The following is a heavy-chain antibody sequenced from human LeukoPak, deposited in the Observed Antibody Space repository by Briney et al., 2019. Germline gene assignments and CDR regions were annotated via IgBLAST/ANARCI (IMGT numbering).Heavy chain of an antibody. J-gene: IGHJ4*02. CDR2: INPNSGGT. CDR3: ARQRFRITMVRGVIFSY. Sequence: ASVKVSCKASGYTFTGYYMHWVRQAPGQGLEWMGWINPNSGGTNYAQKFQGRVTMTRDTSISTAYMELSRLRSDDTAVYYCARQRFRITMVRGVIFSYWGQGTLVTVSS. CDR1: GYTFTGYY. D-gene: IGHD3-10*01. V-gene: IGHV1-2*02.